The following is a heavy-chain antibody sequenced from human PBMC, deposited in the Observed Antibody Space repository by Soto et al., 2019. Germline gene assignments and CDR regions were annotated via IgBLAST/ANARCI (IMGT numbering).Heavy chain of an antibody. Sequence: QVQLVQSGAEVKKPGASVKVSCKASGYTFNIYGINWVRQAPGQGLEWMGWIKPHNGNTKYAQNLQGRVIMTTDTSTGTAYMELRSLRSDDTAVYYCARDLDGSGSYYTDYWGQGTLVTVSS. CDR2: IKPHNGNT. CDR3: ARDLDGSGSYYTDY. V-gene: IGHV1-18*01. J-gene: IGHJ4*02. CDR1: GYTFNIYG. D-gene: IGHD3-10*01.